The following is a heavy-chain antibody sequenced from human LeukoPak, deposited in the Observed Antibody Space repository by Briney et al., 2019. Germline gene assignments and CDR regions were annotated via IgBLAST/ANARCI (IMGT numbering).Heavy chain of an antibody. Sequence: GGSLRLSCAASGFTFSSYIMNWVRQAPGKGLEWVSYISSSSGTIYYADSVKGRFTISRDNAKNSLYLQMNSLRDEDTAVYYYARGHCGGDCFFPVDYWGQGTLVTVSS. CDR3: ARGHCGGDCFFPVDY. J-gene: IGHJ4*02. CDR1: GFTFSSYI. D-gene: IGHD2-21*02. CDR2: ISSSSGTI. V-gene: IGHV3-48*02.